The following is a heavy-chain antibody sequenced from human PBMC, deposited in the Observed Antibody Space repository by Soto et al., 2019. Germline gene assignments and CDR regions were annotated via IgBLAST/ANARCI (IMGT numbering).Heavy chain of an antibody. CDR3: AREWGCSGGSCYATYYYGMDV. Sequence: ASVKVSCKASGYTFTSYGISWVRQAPGQGLEWMGWISAYNGNTNYAQKLQGRVTMTTDTSTSTAYMELRSLRSDDTAVYYCAREWGCSGGSCYATYYYGMDVWGQGTTVTVSS. V-gene: IGHV1-18*01. J-gene: IGHJ6*02. D-gene: IGHD2-15*01. CDR2: ISAYNGNT. CDR1: GYTFTSYG.